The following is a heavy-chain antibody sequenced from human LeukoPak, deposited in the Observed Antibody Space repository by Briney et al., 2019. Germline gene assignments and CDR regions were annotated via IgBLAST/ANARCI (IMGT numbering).Heavy chain of an antibody. CDR2: IWYDGSNK. V-gene: IGHV3-33*01. Sequence: GRSLRLSCAASGFTFSSYGMHWVRQAPGKELEWVAVIWYDGSNKYYADSVKGRFTISRDNSKNTLYLQMNSLRAEDTAVYYCARDPYSSGVNWFDPWGHGTLVTVSS. CDR3: ARDPYSSGVNWFDP. D-gene: IGHD6-25*01. J-gene: IGHJ5*02. CDR1: GFTFSSYG.